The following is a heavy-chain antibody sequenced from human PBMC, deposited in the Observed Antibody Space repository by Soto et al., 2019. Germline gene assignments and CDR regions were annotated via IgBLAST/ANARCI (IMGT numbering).Heavy chain of an antibody. J-gene: IGHJ4*02. CDR2: ISYDGSNK. CDR1: GFPFNSYS. D-gene: IGHD6-6*01. Sequence: HGGCLKLSCAASGFPFNSYSMHWVRQAPGKGLEWVAVISYDGSNKYYADSVKGRFTISRDNSKNTLYLQMNSLRAEDTAVYYCARERIAARPKGNFDYWGQGTLVTVSS. CDR3: ARERIAARPKGNFDY. V-gene: IGHV3-30-3*01.